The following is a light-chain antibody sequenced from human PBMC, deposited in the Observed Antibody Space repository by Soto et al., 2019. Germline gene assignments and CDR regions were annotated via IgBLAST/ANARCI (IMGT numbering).Light chain of an antibody. CDR2: DTS. J-gene: IGKJ5*01. CDR3: QQYGTSEII. V-gene: IGKV3-20*01. CDR1: QSLTNSF. Sequence: EFVLTQSPGTLSLSPGERATLSCRASQSLTNSFIAWYQQRPGQATRLLIYDTSSRASGIPDRFSGSGSGTDFTLTISRLETEDFAVFYCQQYGTSEIIFGQGTRLEI.